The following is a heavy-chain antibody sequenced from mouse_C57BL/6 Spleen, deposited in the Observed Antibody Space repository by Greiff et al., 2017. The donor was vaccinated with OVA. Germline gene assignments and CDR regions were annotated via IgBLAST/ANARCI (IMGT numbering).Heavy chain of an antibody. CDR3: AREGDWSYAMDY. V-gene: IGHV5-16*01. D-gene: IGHD3-3*01. Sequence: DVQLVESEGGLVQPGSSMKLSCTASGFTFSDYYMAWVRQVPEKGLEWVANINYDGSSTYYLDSLKSRFIISRDNAKNILYLQMSSLKSEDTATYYCAREGDWSYAMDYWGQGTSVTVSS. J-gene: IGHJ4*01. CDR2: INYDGSST. CDR1: GFTFSDYY.